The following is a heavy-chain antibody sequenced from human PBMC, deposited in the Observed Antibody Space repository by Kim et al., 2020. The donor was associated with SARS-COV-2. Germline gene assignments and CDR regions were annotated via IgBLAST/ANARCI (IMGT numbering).Heavy chain of an antibody. CDR1: GFSLSTSGVG. J-gene: IGHJ3*02. Sequence: SGPTLVNPTHTLTLTCTFSGFSLSTSGVGVGWIRQPPGKALEWLALIYWDDDKRYSPSLKSRLTITKDTSKNQVVLTMTNMDPVDTATYYCAHLQSRITIFGVVIDDAFVIWGQGTMVTVSS. CDR3: AHLQSRITIFGVVIDDAFVI. CDR2: IYWDDDK. D-gene: IGHD3-3*01. V-gene: IGHV2-5*02.